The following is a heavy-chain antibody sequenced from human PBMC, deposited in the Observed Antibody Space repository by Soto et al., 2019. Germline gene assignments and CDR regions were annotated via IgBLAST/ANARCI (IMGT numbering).Heavy chain of an antibody. Sequence: QVQLVQSGAEVKKPGASVKVSCKASGYTFTDYFIHWVRQAPGQGGEWMGWINPKSRGTTYAQKFQGRVTLTRDTTNTPAYMELRGLRSDDTAIYYCARVTLRAGNWFDPWGQGTLVTVSS. CDR2: INPKSRGT. J-gene: IGHJ5*02. V-gene: IGHV1-2*02. CDR3: ARVTLRAGNWFDP. CDR1: GYTFTDYF.